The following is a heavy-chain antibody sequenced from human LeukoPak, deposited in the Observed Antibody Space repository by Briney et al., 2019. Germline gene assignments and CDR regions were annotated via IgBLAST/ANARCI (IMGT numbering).Heavy chain of an antibody. CDR2: IYYTGST. J-gene: IGHJ4*02. D-gene: IGHD3-22*01. CDR3: ARQFLYYYDSSGHYYYFDY. Sequence: AETLSLTCTVSGDSIRSYDWSWLRQPPGQGLEWIGNIYYTGSTNYNPSLKSRVAISVDTSSKQLSLKLSSATAADTAVYYCARQFLYYYDSSGHYYYFDYWGQGTLVTVSS. CDR1: GDSIRSYD. V-gene: IGHV4-59*08.